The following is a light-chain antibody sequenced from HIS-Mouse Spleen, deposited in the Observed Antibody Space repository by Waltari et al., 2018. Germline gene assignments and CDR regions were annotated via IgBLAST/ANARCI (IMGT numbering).Light chain of an antibody. V-gene: IGKV3-11*01. CDR3: QQRSNWPPA. J-gene: IGKJ3*01. CDR1: QGVSSY. Sequence: EIVLTQSPATLSLSPGERATLPCRASQGVSSYSAWYQQKPGQAPRLLIYDASNRATGIPARFSGSGSGTDFTLTISSLEPEDFAVYYCQQRSNWPPAFGPGTKVDIK. CDR2: DAS.